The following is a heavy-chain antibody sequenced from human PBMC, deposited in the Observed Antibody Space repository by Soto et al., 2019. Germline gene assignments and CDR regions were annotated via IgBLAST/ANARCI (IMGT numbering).Heavy chain of an antibody. Sequence: QVQLQESGPGLVKPSQTLSLTCTVSGGSISSGGYYWSWIRQHPGKGLEWLGYFYYSGSTYYNPSLKSGVTISVDTSKNQFSLKLSSVTAADTAVYYCARSSTSANYFDYWGQGTLVTVSS. J-gene: IGHJ4*02. CDR2: FYYSGST. CDR1: GGSISSGGYY. V-gene: IGHV4-31*03. D-gene: IGHD2-2*01. CDR3: ARSSTSANYFDY.